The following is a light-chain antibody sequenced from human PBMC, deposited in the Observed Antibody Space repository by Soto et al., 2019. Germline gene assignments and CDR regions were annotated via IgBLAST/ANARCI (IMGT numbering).Light chain of an antibody. CDR3: QSRDSSLSSSWL. V-gene: IGLV1-40*01. J-gene: IGLJ7*01. CDR1: SSNIGADFD. CDR2: HNN. Sequence: QSVLTQPPSVSGAPGQRVTISCTGSSSNIGADFDVHWYQHLPGTAPKLLISHNNNRPSGVPDRFSGSKSGTSASLAITGLQADDEAVYYCQSRDSSLSSSWLFGGGTQLTVL.